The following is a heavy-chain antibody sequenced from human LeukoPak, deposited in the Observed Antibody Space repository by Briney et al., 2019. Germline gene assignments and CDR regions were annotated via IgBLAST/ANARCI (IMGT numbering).Heavy chain of an antibody. D-gene: IGHD3-10*01. CDR3: ASGDKVISNAFDI. CDR1: GYTFTSYD. J-gene: IGHJ3*02. V-gene: IGHV1-8*01. CDR2: MNPNSGNT. Sequence: ASVKVSCKASGYTFTSYDINWVRQATGQGLEWMGWMNPNSGNTGYAQKFQGRVTMTRNTSISTAYMELSSLRSDDTAVYYCASGDKVISNAFDIWGQGTMVTVSS.